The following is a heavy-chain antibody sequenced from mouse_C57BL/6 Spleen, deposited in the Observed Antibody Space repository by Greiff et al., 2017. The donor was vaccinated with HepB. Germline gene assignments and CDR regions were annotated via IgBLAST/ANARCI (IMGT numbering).Heavy chain of an antibody. Sequence: VQLQQSGPELVKPGASVKIPCKASGYTFTDYNMDWVKQSHGKSLEWIGDINPNNGGTIYNQKFKGKATLTVDKSSSTAYMELRSLTSEDTAVYYCARPLYGSSLFAYWGQGTLVTVSA. CDR2: INPNNGGT. D-gene: IGHD1-1*01. V-gene: IGHV1-18*01. J-gene: IGHJ3*01. CDR3: ARPLYGSSLFAY. CDR1: GYTFTDYN.